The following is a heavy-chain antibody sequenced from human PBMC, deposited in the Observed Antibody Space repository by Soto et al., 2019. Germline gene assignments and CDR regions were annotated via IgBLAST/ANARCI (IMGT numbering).Heavy chain of an antibody. Sequence: QVQLVDSGGGVVQPGRSLRLSCAASGFTFSNYDMHWVRQAPGKGLEWVAIISNDGTNKDYADSVKGRFTISRDNSKNTLYLQMNSLRNEDTALYYCAKDKGITAQKHYFEYWGQGTLVTVSS. V-gene: IGHV3-30*18. J-gene: IGHJ4*02. D-gene: IGHD6-13*01. CDR2: ISNDGTNK. CDR1: GFTFSNYD. CDR3: AKDKGITAQKHYFEY.